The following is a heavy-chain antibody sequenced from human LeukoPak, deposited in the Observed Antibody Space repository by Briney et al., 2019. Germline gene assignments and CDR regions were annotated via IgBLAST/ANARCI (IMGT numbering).Heavy chain of an antibody. CDR2: INPSGGST. V-gene: IGHV1-46*01. CDR1: GYTFTSYY. J-gene: IGHJ5*02. Sequence: GAPVKVSCKASGYTFTSYYMHWVRQAPGQGLEWMGIINPSGGSTSYAQKFQGRVTMTRDTSTSTVYMELSSLRSEDTAVYYCALVLGYCSGGSCYGGFDPWGQGTLVTVSS. CDR3: ALVLGYCSGGSCYGGFDP. D-gene: IGHD2-15*01.